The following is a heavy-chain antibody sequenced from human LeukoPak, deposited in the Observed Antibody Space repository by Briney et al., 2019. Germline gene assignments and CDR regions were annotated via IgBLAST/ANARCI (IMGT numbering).Heavy chain of an antibody. CDR1: GFTFSSYA. J-gene: IGHJ6*03. D-gene: IGHD2-2*01. CDR3: AKDEVVPGYYYTDV. Sequence: GGSLRLSCAASGFTFSSYAMHWVRQAPGKGLEYVSAISSNGGSTYYANSVKGRFTISRDNSKNTMYLQMNSLNAEDTAVYYCAKDEVVPGYYYTDVWGRGTTVTISS. V-gene: IGHV3-64*01. CDR2: ISSNGGST.